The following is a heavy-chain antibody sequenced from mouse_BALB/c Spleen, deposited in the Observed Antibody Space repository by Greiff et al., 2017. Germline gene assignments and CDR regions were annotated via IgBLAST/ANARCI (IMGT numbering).Heavy chain of an antibody. CDR1: GYTFTSYT. D-gene: IGHD2-4*01. V-gene: IGHV1-4*02. CDR3: ARSTMITYYAMDY. Sequence: VQLQQSAAELARPGASVKMSCKASGYTFTSYTMHWVKQRPGQGLEWIGYINPSSGYTEYNQKFKDKTTLTADKSSSTAYMQLSSLTSEDSAVYYCARSTMITYYAMDYWGQGTSVTVSS. CDR2: INPSSGYT. J-gene: IGHJ4*01.